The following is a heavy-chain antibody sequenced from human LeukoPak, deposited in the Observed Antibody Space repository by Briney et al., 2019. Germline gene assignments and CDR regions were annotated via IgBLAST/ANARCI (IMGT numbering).Heavy chain of an antibody. CDR3: AKDSQSAGSSRCFDY. D-gene: IGHD2-8*01. J-gene: IGHJ4*02. Sequence: GGSLRLSCAASGFTFSPYAMSWVRQAPGKGLEWVSVISGSGSDTYYAVSVMGRFTISRDNSKNTLYLQMNSLRAEDTAVYYCAKDSQSAGSSRCFDYWGQGTLVTVSS. V-gene: IGHV3-23*01. CDR2: ISGSGSDT. CDR1: GFTFSPYA.